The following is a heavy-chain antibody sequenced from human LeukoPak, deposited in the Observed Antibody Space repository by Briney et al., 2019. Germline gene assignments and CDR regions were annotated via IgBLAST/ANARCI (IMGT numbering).Heavy chain of an antibody. J-gene: IGHJ4*02. Sequence: GASVKVSCKASGGTFSSYAISRVRQAPGQGLEWMGRIIPILGIANYAQKFQGRVTITADKSTSTAYMELSSLRSEDTAVYYCARLGRDGYYSNYWGQGTLVTVSS. CDR3: ARLGRDGYYSNY. CDR2: IIPILGIA. V-gene: IGHV1-69*04. CDR1: GGTFSSYA. D-gene: IGHD5-24*01.